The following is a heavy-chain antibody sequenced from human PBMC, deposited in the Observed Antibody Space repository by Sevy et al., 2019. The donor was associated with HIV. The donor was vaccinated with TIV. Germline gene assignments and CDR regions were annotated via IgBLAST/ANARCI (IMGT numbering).Heavy chain of an antibody. CDR1: GYTFTGYY. J-gene: IGHJ6*03. D-gene: IGHD3-10*01. V-gene: IGHV1-2*02. CDR2: INPNSGGT. CDR3: ARVGGNYGSGSYYNYYYYMDV. Sequence: ASVKVSCKASGYTFTGYYMHWVRQAPGQGLEWMGWINPNSGGTNYPQKFQGRVTMTRDTSISTAYMELSRLRSDDTAVYYCARVGGNYGSGSYYNYYYYMDVWGKGTTVTVSS.